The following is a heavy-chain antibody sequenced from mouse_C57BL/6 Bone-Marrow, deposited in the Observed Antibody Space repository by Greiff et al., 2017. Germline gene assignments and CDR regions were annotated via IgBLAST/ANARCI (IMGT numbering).Heavy chain of an antibody. CDR2: IYPGSGST. V-gene: IGHV1-55*01. CDR3: ARRGIAMDY. CDR1: GCTFTSYW. Sequence: VQLQQSGAELVKPGASVKMSCKASGCTFTSYWITWVKQRPGQGLEWIGDIYPGSGSTNYNEKFKSKATLTVDTSSSTAYMQLSSLTYEDSAVYYCARRGIAMDYWGQGTSVTVSS. J-gene: IGHJ4*01.